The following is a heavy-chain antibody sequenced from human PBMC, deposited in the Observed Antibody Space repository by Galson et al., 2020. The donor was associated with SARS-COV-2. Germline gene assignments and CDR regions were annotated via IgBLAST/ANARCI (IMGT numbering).Heavy chain of an antibody. CDR1: GGSFSGYY. V-gene: IGHV4-34*01. CDR2: INHSGST. Sequence: SQASETLSLTCAVYGGSFSGYYWSWIRQPPGKGLEWIGEINHSGSTNYNPSLKSRVTISVETSKNQFSLKLSSVTAADTAVYYCARANYYGSGSYYYGMDVWGQGTTVTVSS. CDR3: ARANYYGSGSYYYGMDV. D-gene: IGHD3-10*01. J-gene: IGHJ6*02.